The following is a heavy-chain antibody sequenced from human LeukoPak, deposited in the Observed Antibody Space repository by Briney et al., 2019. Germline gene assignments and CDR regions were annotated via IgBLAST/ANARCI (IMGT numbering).Heavy chain of an antibody. CDR3: ARIRWEPLFDY. J-gene: IGHJ4*02. CDR1: GGSISSSSYY. Sequence: SETLSLTCTVSGGSISSSSYYWGWIRQPPGKGLEWIGYIYYSGSTNYNPSLKSRVTISVDTSKNQFSLKLSSVTAADTAVYYCARIRWEPLFDYWGQGTLVTVSS. V-gene: IGHV4-61*05. D-gene: IGHD1-26*01. CDR2: IYYSGST.